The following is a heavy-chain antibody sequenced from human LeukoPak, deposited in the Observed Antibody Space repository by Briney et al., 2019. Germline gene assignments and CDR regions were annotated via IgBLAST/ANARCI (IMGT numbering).Heavy chain of an antibody. Sequence: ASVKVSCKTSGYSFTSNYIHWVRQAPGQGLEWMGMIYPRDGSTSYAQKFQGRVTVTRDTSTSTVHMELSGLRSEDTAVYYCARDQEAFDYWGQGTLVTVSS. J-gene: IGHJ4*02. CDR2: IYPRDGST. V-gene: IGHV1-46*01. CDR1: GYSFTSNY. CDR3: ARDQEAFDY.